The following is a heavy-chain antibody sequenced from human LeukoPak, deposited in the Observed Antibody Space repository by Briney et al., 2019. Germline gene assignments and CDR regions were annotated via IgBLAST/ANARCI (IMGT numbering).Heavy chain of an antibody. CDR2: IYYSGST. J-gene: IGHJ5*02. D-gene: IGHD3-22*01. V-gene: IGHV4-39*01. Sequence: SETLSLTCTVSGGSISSSSYYWGWIRQPPGKGLEWIGSIYYSGSTYYNPSLKSRVTISVDTSKNQFSLKLSSVTAADTAVYYCARQRLYDSGGYDWFDPWGQGTLVTVSS. CDR3: ARQRLYDSGGYDWFDP. CDR1: GGSISSSSYY.